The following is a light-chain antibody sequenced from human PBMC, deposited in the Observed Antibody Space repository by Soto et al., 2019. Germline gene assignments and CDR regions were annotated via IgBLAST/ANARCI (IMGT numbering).Light chain of an antibody. CDR3: HSYHSRLGGYV. CDR2: AND. Sequence: QSVLTQPPSVSGAPGQRVTISCTGSSSNIGTHYDVHWYQQLPGTAPKLLIYANDNRPSGISDRFSGSKSGTSASLAITGLQAEDEANYYCHSYHSRLGGYVFGTGTKLTVL. J-gene: IGLJ1*01. V-gene: IGLV1-40*01. CDR1: SSNIGTHYD.